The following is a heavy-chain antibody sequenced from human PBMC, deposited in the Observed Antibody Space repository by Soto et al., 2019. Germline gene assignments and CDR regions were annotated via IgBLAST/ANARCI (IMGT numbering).Heavy chain of an antibody. CDR2: IYYSGST. D-gene: IGHD1-1*01. J-gene: IGHJ4*02. Sequence: QVQLQESGPGLVKPSETLSLTCTVSGGSISSYYWSWIRQPPGKGLEWIGYIYYSGSTNYNPSLTSRVTISVDTSKNQFSLKLSSVTAADTAVYYCARGHPNWNDVGGSWGQGTLVTVSS. CDR1: GGSISSYY. V-gene: IGHV4-59*01. CDR3: ARGHPNWNDVGGS.